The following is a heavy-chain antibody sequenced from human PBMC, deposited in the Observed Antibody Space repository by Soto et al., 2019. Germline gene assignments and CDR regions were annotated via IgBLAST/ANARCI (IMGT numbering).Heavy chain of an antibody. D-gene: IGHD1-26*01. CDR3: ASMYSGSSRSWFDP. CDR1: GGAFENYA. Sequence: LVQSGAEVKKPGSSVKVSCRASGGAFENYAISWIRQAPGEGLEWMGGTIALFGTAHYAQRFQDRVTITADESTGTAYMELSSLRFEVTAVYYCASMYSGSSRSWFDPWGQGTLVTVSS. CDR2: TIALFGTA. J-gene: IGHJ5*02. V-gene: IGHV1-69*01.